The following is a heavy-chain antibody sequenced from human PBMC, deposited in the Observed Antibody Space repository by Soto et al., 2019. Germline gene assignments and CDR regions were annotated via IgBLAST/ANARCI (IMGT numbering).Heavy chain of an antibody. Sequence: GGSLRLSCAASGFTFSDYYMSWIRQAPGKGLEWVSYISSSGSTIYYADSVKGRFTISRDNAKNSLYLQMNSLRAEDTAVYYCARVDAYYDILTNYYYYYMDVWGKGTTVTVSS. D-gene: IGHD3-9*01. CDR3: ARVDAYYDILTNYYYYYMDV. CDR2: ISSSGSTI. J-gene: IGHJ6*03. CDR1: GFTFSDYY. V-gene: IGHV3-11*01.